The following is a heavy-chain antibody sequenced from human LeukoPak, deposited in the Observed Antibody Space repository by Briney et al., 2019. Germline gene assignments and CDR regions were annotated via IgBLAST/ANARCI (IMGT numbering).Heavy chain of an antibody. J-gene: IGHJ6*02. CDR3: ARIRDGYNSYFFYGMDV. Sequence: ASGKVSCTASGSTFTRYYMHWLRQAPGQGLEWMGGIIALFGTAKYAQKFQGRLTITADESTSTANMELSSLRSEDTAVYYCARIRDGYNSYFFYGMDVWGQGTTVTVSS. CDR2: IIALFGTA. D-gene: IGHD5-24*01. V-gene: IGHV1-69*13. CDR1: GSTFTRYY.